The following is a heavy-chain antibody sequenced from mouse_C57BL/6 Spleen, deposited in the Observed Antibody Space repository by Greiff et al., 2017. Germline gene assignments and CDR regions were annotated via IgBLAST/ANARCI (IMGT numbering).Heavy chain of an antibody. CDR1: GYAFTNYL. CDR2: INPGSGGT. D-gene: IGHD2-3*01. Sequence: VQLQQSGAELVRPGTSVKLSCKASGYAFTNYLIEWVKQRPGQGLEWIGVINPGSGGTNYNEKFKGKATLTAAKSSSTAYMRLSSLTSEDSAVYFCARRGYEGYDAMDYWGQGTSVTVSS. V-gene: IGHV1-54*01. CDR3: ARRGYEGYDAMDY. J-gene: IGHJ4*01.